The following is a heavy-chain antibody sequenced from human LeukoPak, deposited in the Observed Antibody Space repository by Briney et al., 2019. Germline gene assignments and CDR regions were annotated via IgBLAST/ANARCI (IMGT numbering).Heavy chain of an antibody. D-gene: IGHD1-7*01. CDR1: GGSISSSSYY. CDR2: IYTSGST. Sequence: PSETLSLTCTVSGGSISSSSYYWGWIRQPAGKGLEWIGRIYTSGSTNYNPSLKSRVTISVDTSKNQFSLKLSSVTAADTAVYYCARDKDWNFDWGQGTLVTVSS. J-gene: IGHJ4*02. V-gene: IGHV4-61*02. CDR3: ARDKDWNFD.